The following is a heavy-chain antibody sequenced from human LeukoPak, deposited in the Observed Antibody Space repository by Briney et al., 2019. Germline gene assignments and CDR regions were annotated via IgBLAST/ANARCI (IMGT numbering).Heavy chain of an antibody. CDR3: AMTGYCSGGSCSPVGWFDP. CDR2: IYYSGST. D-gene: IGHD2-15*01. J-gene: IGHJ5*02. V-gene: IGHV4-59*08. CDR1: GGSISSYY. Sequence: SETLSLTCTVSGGSISSYYWSWIRQPPGKGLEWIGYIYYSGSTNYNPSLKSRVTISVDTSKNQFSLKLSSVTAADTAVYYCAMTGYCSGGSCSPVGWFDPWGQGTLVTVSS.